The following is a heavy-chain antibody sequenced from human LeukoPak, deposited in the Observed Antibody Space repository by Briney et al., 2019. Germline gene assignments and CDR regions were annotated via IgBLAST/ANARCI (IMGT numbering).Heavy chain of an antibody. V-gene: IGHV3-48*02. CDR1: GFTFSDYS. J-gene: IGHJ4*02. D-gene: IGHD6-19*01. CDR3: ARVSAPGTSGWYFGY. CDR2: ISGRSSTI. Sequence: PGGSLRLSCAASGFTFSDYSMNWVRQAPGKGLERISYISGRSSTIYYADSVKGRFTISRDNAKNLLYLQMNSLRDEDTAMYYCARVSAPGTSGWYFGYWGQGTLVTVSS.